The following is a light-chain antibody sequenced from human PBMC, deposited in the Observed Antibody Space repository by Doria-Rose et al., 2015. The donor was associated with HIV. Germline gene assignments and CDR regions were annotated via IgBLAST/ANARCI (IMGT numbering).Light chain of an antibody. CDR3: QQYYDTPS. V-gene: IGKV4-1*01. CDR1: QGLLYTSKNY. Sequence: DIRVTQSPESLGMSLGERATLNCKSNQGLLYTSKNYLAWYQQKPGQPPKLLIYWASTRQSGVPARFSGSGSGTDFTLTISSLEAEDVAVYYCQQYYDTPSFGPGTTVEIK. CDR2: WAS. J-gene: IGKJ3*01.